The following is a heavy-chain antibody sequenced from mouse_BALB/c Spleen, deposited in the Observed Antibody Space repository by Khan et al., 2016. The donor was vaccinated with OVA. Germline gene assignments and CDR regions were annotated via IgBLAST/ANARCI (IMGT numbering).Heavy chain of an antibody. Sequence: EVQLQESGPGLVKPSQSLSLTCTVTGYSITSDYAWNWIRQFPGNKLEWMGHISYSGNTKYNPSLKSRISFTRDTSKNQFFLQLNSVTTEDTATYYCARIYGGDFDYWDQGTTLTVS. CDR3: ARIYGGDFDY. CDR1: GYSITSDYA. J-gene: IGHJ2*01. V-gene: IGHV3-2*02. CDR2: ISYSGNT. D-gene: IGHD1-1*01.